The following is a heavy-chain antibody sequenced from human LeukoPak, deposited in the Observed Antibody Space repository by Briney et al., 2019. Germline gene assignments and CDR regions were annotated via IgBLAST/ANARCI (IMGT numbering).Heavy chain of an antibody. Sequence: KPSETLSLTCTVSGGSISSYYWSWIRQPPGKGLEWIGYIYYSGSTYYNPSLKSRVTISVDTSKNQFSLKLSSVTAADTAVYYCATRRDYGGDYWGQGTLVTVSS. CDR3: ATRRDYGGDY. D-gene: IGHD4-23*01. J-gene: IGHJ4*02. CDR2: IYYSGST. V-gene: IGHV4-59*06. CDR1: GGSISSYY.